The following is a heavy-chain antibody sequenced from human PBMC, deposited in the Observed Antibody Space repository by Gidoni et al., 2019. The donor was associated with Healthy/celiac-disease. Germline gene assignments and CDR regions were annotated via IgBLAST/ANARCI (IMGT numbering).Heavy chain of an antibody. J-gene: IGHJ5*02. V-gene: IGHV4-38-2*02. CDR1: GYSISSGYY. Sequence: QVQLQESGPGLVKPSETLSLTCTVSGYSISSGYYWGWIRQPPGKGLEWIGSIYHSGSTYYNPSLKSRVTISVDTSKNQFSLKLSSVTAADTAVYYCARGGSDWFDPWGQGTLVTVSS. CDR2: IYHSGST. CDR3: ARGGSDWFDP.